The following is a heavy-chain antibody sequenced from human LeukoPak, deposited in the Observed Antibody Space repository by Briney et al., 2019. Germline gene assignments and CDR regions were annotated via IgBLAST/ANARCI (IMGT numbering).Heavy chain of an antibody. J-gene: IGHJ5*02. CDR1: GGSISSYY. Sequence: SETLSLTCTVSGGSISSYYWSWIRQPPGKGLEWIGSIYYSGSTHYNSSLKSRVTISVDTSKNQFSLKLSSVTAADTAVYYCARDRGPGEDWFDPWGQGTLVTVSS. V-gene: IGHV4-59*12. CDR3: ARDRGPGEDWFDP. D-gene: IGHD3-10*01. CDR2: IYYSGST.